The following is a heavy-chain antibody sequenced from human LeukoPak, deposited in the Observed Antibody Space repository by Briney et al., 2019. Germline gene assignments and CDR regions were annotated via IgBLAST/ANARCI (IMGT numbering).Heavy chain of an antibody. V-gene: IGHV3-21*01. CDR3: ARDYGSGSYRSYLDY. Sequence: GGSLRLSCAASGFTFSSYSMNWVRQAPGKGLEWVSSISSSSSYIYYADSVKGRFTISRDNAKNSLYLQMNSLRAEDTAVYYCARDYGSGSYRSYLDYRGQGTLVTVSS. CDR1: GFTFSSYS. J-gene: IGHJ4*02. D-gene: IGHD3-10*01. CDR2: ISSSSSYI.